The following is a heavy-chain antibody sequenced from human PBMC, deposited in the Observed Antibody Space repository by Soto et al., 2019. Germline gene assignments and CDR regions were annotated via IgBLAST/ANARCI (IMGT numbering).Heavy chain of an antibody. CDR1: GFTFSSYT. Sequence: PGGSLRLSCAASGFTFSSYTMIWDRKAPGKGLEWVSGISSSGGRTYYADSVKGRFTISRDNSRNTLYLEMNSLRAEDTAVYYCTKGGPTIFYWGQGTRVTVSS. V-gene: IGHV3-23*01. J-gene: IGHJ4*02. D-gene: IGHD3-3*01. CDR3: TKGGPTIFY. CDR2: ISSSGGRT.